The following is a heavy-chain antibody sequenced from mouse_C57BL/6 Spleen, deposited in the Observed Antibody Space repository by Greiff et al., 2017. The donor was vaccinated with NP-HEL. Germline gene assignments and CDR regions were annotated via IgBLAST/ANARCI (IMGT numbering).Heavy chain of an antibody. V-gene: IGHV1-76*01. CDR3: ARYFDGYYSGFAY. J-gene: IGHJ3*01. Sequence: QVQLKQSGAELVRPGASVKLSCKASGYTFTDYYINWVKQRPGQGLEWIARIYPGSGNTYYNEKFKGKATLTAEKSSSTAYMQLSSLTSEDSAVYFCARYFDGYYSGFAYWGQGTLVTVSA. CDR2: IYPGSGNT. CDR1: GYTFTDYY. D-gene: IGHD2-3*01.